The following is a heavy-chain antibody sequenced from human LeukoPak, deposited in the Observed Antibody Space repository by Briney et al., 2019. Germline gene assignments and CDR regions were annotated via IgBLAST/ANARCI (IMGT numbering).Heavy chain of an antibody. CDR2: ISYDGSNK. CDR3: AMEGGYSYGFMDV. Sequence: GRSLRLSCAASGFTFSSYAMHWVRQAPGKGLEWVAVISYDGSNKYYADSVKGRFTISRDNSKNTLYLQMNSLRAEDTAVYYCAMEGGYSYGFMDVWGKGTTVTVSS. CDR1: GFTFSSYA. V-gene: IGHV3-30*04. D-gene: IGHD5-18*01. J-gene: IGHJ6*03.